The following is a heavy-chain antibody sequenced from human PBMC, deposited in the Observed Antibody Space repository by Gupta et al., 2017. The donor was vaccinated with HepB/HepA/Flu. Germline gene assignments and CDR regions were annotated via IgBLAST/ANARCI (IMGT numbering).Heavy chain of an antibody. Sequence: QVQLVESGGGVVQPGRSLRLSCAASGFTFSSYAMHWVRQAPGKGVEWVAVISYDGSNKYYADAGKGRFTISRDNSKNTLYLQMNSLRAEDTAVYYCARDTYEYSRSWHRFDYWGQGTLVTVSS. CDR2: ISYDGSNK. CDR3: ARDTYEYSRSWHRFDY. D-gene: IGHD6-13*01. CDR1: GFTFSSYA. V-gene: IGHV3-30-3*01. J-gene: IGHJ4*02.